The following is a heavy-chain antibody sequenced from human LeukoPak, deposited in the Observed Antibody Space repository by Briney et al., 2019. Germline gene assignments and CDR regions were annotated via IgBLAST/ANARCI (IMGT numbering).Heavy chain of an antibody. D-gene: IGHD3-10*01. CDR1: GLTFRAAW. CDR3: AKGPNYYGSGSPIDY. CDR2: ISGSGGST. Sequence: GGSLRLSCVVSGLTFRAAWLSWVRQAPGKGLEWVSAISGSGGSTYYADSVKGRFTISRDNSKNTLYLQMNSLRAEDTAVYYCAKGPNYYGSGSPIDYWGQGTLVTVSS. J-gene: IGHJ4*02. V-gene: IGHV3-23*01.